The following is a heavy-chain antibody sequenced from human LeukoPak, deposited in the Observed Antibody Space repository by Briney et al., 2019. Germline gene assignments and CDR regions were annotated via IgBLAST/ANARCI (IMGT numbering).Heavy chain of an antibody. D-gene: IGHD5-18*01. CDR2: ISAYNGNT. V-gene: IGHV1-18*01. CDR3: ARDSGYSYGLLFDY. CDR1: GYTFTSYG. J-gene: IGHJ4*02. Sequence: ASVKVSCKSSGYTFTSYGISWVRQAPGQGLAWMGWISAYNGNTNYAQKLQGRVTMTTDTSTSTAYMELRSLRSDDTAVYYCARDSGYSYGLLFDYWGQGTLVTVSS.